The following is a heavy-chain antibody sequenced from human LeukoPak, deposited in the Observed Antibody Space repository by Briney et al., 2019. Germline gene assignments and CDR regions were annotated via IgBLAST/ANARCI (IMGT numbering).Heavy chain of an antibody. CDR1: GFTFSSYS. D-gene: IGHD3-22*01. V-gene: IGHV3-21*01. J-gene: IGHJ4*02. CDR3: AREVVFKTYYYDSSVEKTDY. CDR2: ISSSSSYI. Sequence: GGSLRLSCAASGFTFSSYSMNWVRQAPGKGLEWVSSISSSSSYIYYADSVKGRFTISRDNAKNSLYLQMNSLRAEDTAVYYCAREVVFKTYYYDSSVEKTDYWGQGTLVTVSS.